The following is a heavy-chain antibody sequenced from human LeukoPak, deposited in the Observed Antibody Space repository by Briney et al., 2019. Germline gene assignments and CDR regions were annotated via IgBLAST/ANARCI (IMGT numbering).Heavy chain of an antibody. D-gene: IGHD3-9*01. V-gene: IGHV3-23*01. CDR1: GFTFSSYA. CDR3: AKVPFDWLLYYFDY. CDR2: ISGSGGST. J-gene: IGHJ4*02. Sequence: GGSPRLSCAASGFTFSSYAMSWVRQAPGKGLEWVSAISGSGGSTYYADSVKGRFTISRDNSKNTLYLQMNSLRAEDTAVYYCAKVPFDWLLYYFDYWGQGTLVTVSS.